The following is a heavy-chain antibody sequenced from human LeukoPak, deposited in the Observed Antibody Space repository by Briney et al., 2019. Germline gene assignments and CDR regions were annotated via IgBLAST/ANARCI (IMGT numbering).Heavy chain of an antibody. Sequence: GGSLRLSCAASGFTFDDYAMHWVRQAPGKGLEWVSGISWNSGSIGYADSVKGRFTISRDNAKNSLYLQMNSLRAEDMALYYCAKDSTTGTTGSFDYWGQGTLVTVSS. J-gene: IGHJ4*02. CDR1: GFTFDDYA. D-gene: IGHD1-1*01. CDR3: AKDSTTGTTGSFDY. CDR2: ISWNSGSI. V-gene: IGHV3-9*03.